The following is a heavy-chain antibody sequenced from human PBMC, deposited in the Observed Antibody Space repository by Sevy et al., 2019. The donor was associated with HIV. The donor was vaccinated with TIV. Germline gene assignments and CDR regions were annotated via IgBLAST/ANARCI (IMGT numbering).Heavy chain of an antibody. CDR1: GGSISSYY. D-gene: IGHD6-19*01. CDR3: ARGVPWLDAFDI. J-gene: IGHJ3*02. CDR2: IYYSGST. Sequence: SETLSLTCTVSGGSISSYYWSWIRQPPGKGLEWIGYIYYSGSTNYNPSLKSRVTISVDTSKNQFSLKLSSVTAADTAMYYCARGVPWLDAFDIWGQGTMVTVSS. V-gene: IGHV4-59*01.